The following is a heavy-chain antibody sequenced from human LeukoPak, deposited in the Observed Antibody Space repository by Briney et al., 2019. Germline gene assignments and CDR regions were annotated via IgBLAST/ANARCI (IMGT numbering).Heavy chain of an antibody. CDR3: AKNGDRGAYCTGGTCYPYFYYYMDV. D-gene: IGHD2-15*01. Sequence: GGSLRLSCAASGFTFSSYWMSWVRQAPGKGLEWVANIKQDGSEKYYVDSVKGRFTISRDNSRNTLYLQMNSLRAEDTAIYYCAKNGDRGAYCTGGTCYPYFYYYMDVWGKGTTVTI. V-gene: IGHV3-7*03. J-gene: IGHJ6*03. CDR2: IKQDGSEK. CDR1: GFTFSSYW.